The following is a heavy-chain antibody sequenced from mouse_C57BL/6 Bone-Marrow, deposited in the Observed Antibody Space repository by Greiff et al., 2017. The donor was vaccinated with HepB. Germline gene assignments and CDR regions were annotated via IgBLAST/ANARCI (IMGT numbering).Heavy chain of an antibody. D-gene: IGHD1-1*01. J-gene: IGHJ3*01. Sequence: QVQLQQPGAELVMPGASVKLSCKASGYTFTSYWMHWVKQRPGQGLEWIGEIDPSDSYTNYNQKFKGKSTLTVDKSSSTAYMQLSSLTSEDSAVYYCARRHYGSRPWFAYWGQGTLVTVSA. V-gene: IGHV1-69*01. CDR2: IDPSDSYT. CDR3: ARRHYGSRPWFAY. CDR1: GYTFTSYW.